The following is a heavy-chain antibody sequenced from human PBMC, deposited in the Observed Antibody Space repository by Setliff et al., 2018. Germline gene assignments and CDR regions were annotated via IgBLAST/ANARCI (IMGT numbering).Heavy chain of an antibody. V-gene: IGHV4-59*01. CDR2: IYYNGST. CDR1: DGSISSYY. J-gene: IGHJ4*02. D-gene: IGHD3-22*01. Sequence: SETLSLTCTVSDGSISSYYWTWIRQPPGKGLEWIGYIYYNGSTNYNPSLKSRVTISVDRPKNQFSLKLSSVTAADTGVYYCARDSALHSYHYDSSGYLDYWGQGALVTSPQ. CDR3: ARDSALHSYHYDSSGYLDY.